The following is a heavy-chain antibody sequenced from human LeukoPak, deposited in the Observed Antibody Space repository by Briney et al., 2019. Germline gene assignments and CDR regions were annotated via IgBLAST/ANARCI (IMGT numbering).Heavy chain of an antibody. CDR3: ARPNSYYYYGMDV. Sequence: SETLSLNCSVSGGSISSYHWSWIRQPAGKGLEWIGRIYTSGITNYSPSLKSRVTMSVDTSKNQLSLKLSSVTAADTAVYYCARPNSYYYYGMDVWGQGTTVTVSS. D-gene: IGHD1-7*01. J-gene: IGHJ6*02. CDR2: IYTSGIT. V-gene: IGHV4-4*07. CDR1: GGSISSYH.